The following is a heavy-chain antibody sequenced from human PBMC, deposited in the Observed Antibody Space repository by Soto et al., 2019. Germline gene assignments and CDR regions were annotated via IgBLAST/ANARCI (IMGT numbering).Heavy chain of an antibody. CDR3: AALTVTYYYYYGMDV. Sequence: GASVKVSCKASGFTFTSSAVQWVRQARGQRLEWIGWIVVGSGNTNYAQKFQGRVTITRDMSTSTAYMELSSLRSEDTAVYYCAALTVTYYYYYGMDVWGQGTTVTVSS. V-gene: IGHV1-58*01. D-gene: IGHD4-4*01. CDR2: IVVGSGNT. CDR1: GFTFTSSA. J-gene: IGHJ6*01.